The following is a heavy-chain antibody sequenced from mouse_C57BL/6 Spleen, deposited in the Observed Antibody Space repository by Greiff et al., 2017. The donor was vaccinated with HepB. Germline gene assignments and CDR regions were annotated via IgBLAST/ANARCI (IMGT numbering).Heavy chain of an antibody. CDR3: AREDYDGGDAMDY. CDR1: GFTFSDYG. D-gene: IGHD2-4*01. V-gene: IGHV5-17*01. Sequence: EVQVVESGGGLVKPGGSLKLSCAASGFTFSDYGMHWVRQAPEKGLEWVAYISSGSSTIYYADTVKGRFTISRDNAKNTLFLQMTSLRSEDTAMYYCAREDYDGGDAMDYWGQGTSVTVSS. CDR2: ISSGSSTI. J-gene: IGHJ4*01.